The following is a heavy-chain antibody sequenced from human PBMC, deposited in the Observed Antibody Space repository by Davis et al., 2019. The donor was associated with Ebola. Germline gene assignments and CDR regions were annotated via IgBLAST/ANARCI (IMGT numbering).Heavy chain of an antibody. D-gene: IGHD1-26*01. V-gene: IGHV3-23*01. Sequence: GESLKISCAASGFAFSTNYMSWVRQAPGKGLEWVSTFPGSGGGPSYADSVKGRFTFSRDNSQSTLYLHMNLLRVEDTAIYYCAKLFSGSYCQDSWGQGTLVTVSS. CDR1: GFAFSTNY. J-gene: IGHJ4*02. CDR2: FPGSGGGP. CDR3: AKLFSGSYCQDS.